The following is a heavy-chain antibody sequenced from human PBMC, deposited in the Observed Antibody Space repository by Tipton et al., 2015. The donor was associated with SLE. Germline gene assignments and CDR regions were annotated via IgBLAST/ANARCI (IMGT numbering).Heavy chain of an antibody. V-gene: IGHV4-34*08. D-gene: IGHD4-17*01. Sequence: LRLSCAASGSTFSSYWMSWVRQPPGKGLEWIGEINHSGSTNYNPSLKSRVTISVDTSKNQFSLKLSSVTAADTAVYYCATQVGFTVTTYWYFDLWGRGTLVTVSS. CDR1: GSTFSSYW. CDR3: ATQVGFTVTTYWYFDL. J-gene: IGHJ2*01. CDR2: INHSGST.